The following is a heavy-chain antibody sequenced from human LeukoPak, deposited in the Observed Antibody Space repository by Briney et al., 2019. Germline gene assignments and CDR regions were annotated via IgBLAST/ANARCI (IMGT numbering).Heavy chain of an antibody. D-gene: IGHD4-17*01. V-gene: IGHV4-4*07. J-gene: IGHJ3*02. CDR1: GGSISSYY. Sequence: SETLSLTCTVPGGSISSYYWSWIRQPAGKGLEWIGRIYTSESTNYNPSLKSRVTMSVDTPKNQFSLKLSSVAAADTAVYYCARDLTVTTSAFDIWGQGTMVTVSS. CDR3: ARDLTVTTSAFDI. CDR2: IYTSEST.